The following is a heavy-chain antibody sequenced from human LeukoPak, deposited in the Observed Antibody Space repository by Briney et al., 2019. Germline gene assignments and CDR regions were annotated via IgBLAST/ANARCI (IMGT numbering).Heavy chain of an antibody. CDR3: AKDHSSGYYYFDY. CDR2: ISGSGGST. J-gene: IGHJ4*02. V-gene: IGHV3-23*01. Sequence: SGGSLRLSCAASGFTCSNYAMSWVRQAPGKGLEWVSVISGSGGSTYYADSVKGRFTISRDNSKNTLYLQMNSLRAEDTAVYYCAKDHSSGYYYFDYWGQGTLVTVSS. CDR1: GFTCSNYA. D-gene: IGHD3-22*01.